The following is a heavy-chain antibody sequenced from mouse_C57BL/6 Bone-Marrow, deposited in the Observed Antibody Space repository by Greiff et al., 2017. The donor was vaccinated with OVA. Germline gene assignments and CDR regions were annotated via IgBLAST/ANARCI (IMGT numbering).Heavy chain of an antibody. CDR2: IDTSDSYT. D-gene: IGHD1-1*01. CDR1: GYTFTSYW. Sequence: QVHVKQPGAELVMPGASVKLSCKASGYTFTSYWMPWVKQRPGQGLEWIGEIDTSDSYTNYNQKFKGKSTLTVDKSSSTAYMQLSSLTSEDAAVYYCARSNYGSSDYWGQGTTRTVSS. V-gene: IGHV1-69*01. J-gene: IGHJ2*01. CDR3: ARSNYGSSDY.